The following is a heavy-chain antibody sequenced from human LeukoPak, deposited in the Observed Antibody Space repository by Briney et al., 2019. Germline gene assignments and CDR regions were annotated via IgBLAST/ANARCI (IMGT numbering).Heavy chain of an antibody. CDR2: INHSGST. Sequence: PSETLSLTCAVCGGSFSGYYWSWIRQPPGKGLEWIGEINHSGSTNYNPSLKSRVTISVDTSKNQFSLKLSSVTAADTAVYYCARSRQSSGDDYWGQGTLVTVSS. CDR3: ARSRQSSGDDY. CDR1: GGSFSGYY. V-gene: IGHV4-34*01. J-gene: IGHJ4*02. D-gene: IGHD6-19*01.